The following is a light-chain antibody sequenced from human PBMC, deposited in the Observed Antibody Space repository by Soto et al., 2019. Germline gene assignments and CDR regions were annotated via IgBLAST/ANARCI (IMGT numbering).Light chain of an antibody. CDR1: QSVSSNH. CDR2: GAS. V-gene: IGKV3-20*01. CDR3: QQYNNWPPIT. J-gene: IGKJ5*01. Sequence: DIVLTQSPGTLSLSPGDRATLSCRASQSVSSNHLAWYQQKPGQAPRLLIYGASTRATGIPARFSGSGSGTDFTLTISRLEPEDFAVYYCQQYNNWPPITCGQGTRLEIK.